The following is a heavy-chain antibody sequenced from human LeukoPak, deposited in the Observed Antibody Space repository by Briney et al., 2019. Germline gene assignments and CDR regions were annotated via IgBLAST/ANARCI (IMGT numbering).Heavy chain of an antibody. Sequence: PSETLSLTCTVSGGSISSYYWSWIRQPAGKGLEWIGGIYTSGSTNYNPSLKSRVTMSVDTSKNQFSLKLSSVTAADTAVYYCARDRYCSSSSCFLLVFDMWGQGTMVTVSS. CDR2: IYTSGST. CDR1: GGSISSYY. D-gene: IGHD2-2*01. J-gene: IGHJ3*02. CDR3: ARDRYCSSSSCFLLVFDM. V-gene: IGHV4-4*07.